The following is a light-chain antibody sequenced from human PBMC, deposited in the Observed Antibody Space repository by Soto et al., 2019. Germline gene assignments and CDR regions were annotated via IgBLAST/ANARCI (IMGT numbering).Light chain of an antibody. CDR1: QSVSSSY. Sequence: EIVLTQSPGTLSLSPGERATLSFRASQSVSSSYFAWYQQKPGQAPRLLIYGASSRATGIPDRFSGSGSGTDFTLTISRLEPEDFAVYYCQQYYSSAPWTFGQGTKVEIK. J-gene: IGKJ1*01. CDR3: QQYYSSAPWT. CDR2: GAS. V-gene: IGKV3-20*01.